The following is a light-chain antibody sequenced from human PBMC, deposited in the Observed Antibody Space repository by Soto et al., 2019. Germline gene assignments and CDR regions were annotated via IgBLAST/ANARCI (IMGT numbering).Light chain of an antibody. CDR3: QSYASGLTSPWV. CDR2: SNT. CDR1: SSNLGAGYA. J-gene: IGLJ3*02. Sequence: QSVLTQPPSVSGAPGQRVTISCTGNSSNLGAGYAVHWYQHIPGSAPKLLIYSNTNRPSGVPDRFSGYKSGTSASLAISGLQAEDEGDYPCQSYASGLTSPWVFGGGTKLTVL. V-gene: IGLV1-40*01.